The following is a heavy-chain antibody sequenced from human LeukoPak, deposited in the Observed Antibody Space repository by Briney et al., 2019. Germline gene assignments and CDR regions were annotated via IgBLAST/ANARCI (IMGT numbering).Heavy chain of an antibody. CDR3: ACSSSWLDS. J-gene: IGHJ4*02. V-gene: IGHV4-59*01. CDR1: GGSISSSY. Sequence: SETLSLTCTVSGGSISSSYWSWIRQPPGKGLEWIGYIYYSGTTSYNPSLESRVTISVDTSKNQFSLKLTSVTAADAAVYHCACSSSWLDSWGQGTLVTVSS. CDR2: IYYSGTT. D-gene: IGHD6-13*01.